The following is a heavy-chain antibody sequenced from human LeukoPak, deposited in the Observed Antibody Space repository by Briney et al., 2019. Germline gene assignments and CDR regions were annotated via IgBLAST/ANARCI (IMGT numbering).Heavy chain of an antibody. Sequence: ASVEVSCKASGYTFTGYYMHWVRQAPGQGLEWMGWINPNSGGTNYAQKFQGRVTMTRDTSISTAYMELSRLRSDDTAVYYCARGNFDWLSYYFDYWGQGTLVTVSS. CDR2: INPNSGGT. J-gene: IGHJ4*02. D-gene: IGHD3-9*01. CDR3: ARGNFDWLSYYFDY. V-gene: IGHV1-2*02. CDR1: GYTFTGYY.